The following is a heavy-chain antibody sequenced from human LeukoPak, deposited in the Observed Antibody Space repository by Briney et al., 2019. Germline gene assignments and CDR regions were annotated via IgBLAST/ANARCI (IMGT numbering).Heavy chain of an antibody. V-gene: IGHV4-4*07. J-gene: IGHJ4*02. CDR3: ARVGRGWFLDY. Sequence: SETLSLTCTVSGGSISSDYWSWIRQPAGKGLEWIGRIYSSGSINYNPSFKSRLTMSLDTSKNQFSLKLTSVTAADTAVYYCARVGRGWFLDYWGQGTLVTVSS. CDR1: GGSISSDY. D-gene: IGHD6-19*01. CDR2: IYSSGSI.